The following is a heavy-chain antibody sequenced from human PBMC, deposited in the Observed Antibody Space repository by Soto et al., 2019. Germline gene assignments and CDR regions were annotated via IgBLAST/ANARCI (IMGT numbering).Heavy chain of an antibody. V-gene: IGHV4-59*08. CDR1: GGSISSYY. CDR3: ARADQEGYYYMDV. J-gene: IGHJ6*03. Sequence: SETLSLTCTVSGGSISSYYWSWIRQPPGKGLEWIGYIYYSGSTNYNPSLKSRVTISVDTSKNQFSLKLSSVTAADTAVYYCARADQEGYYYMDVWGKGTTVTVSS. CDR2: IYYSGST.